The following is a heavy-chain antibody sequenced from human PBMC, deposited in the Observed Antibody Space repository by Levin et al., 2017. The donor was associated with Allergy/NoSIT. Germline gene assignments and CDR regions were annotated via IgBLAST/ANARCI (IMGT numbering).Heavy chain of an antibody. D-gene: IGHD1-26*01. CDR2: ISSNSRSI. CDR3: AREWQWEPPFDY. V-gene: IGHV3-48*01. CDR1: GFTFNSYG. Sequence: RSGGSLRLSCAASGFTFNSYGMNWVRQAPGKGLEWIADISSNSRSIYYANSVKGRFTISRDNAKNSLYLQMNSLRAEDTAVYYCAREWQWEPPFDYWGQGTLVTVSS. J-gene: IGHJ4*02.